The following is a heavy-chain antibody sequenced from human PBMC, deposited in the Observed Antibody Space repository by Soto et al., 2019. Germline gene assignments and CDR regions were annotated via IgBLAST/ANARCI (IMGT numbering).Heavy chain of an antibody. CDR1: GSIFGDYS. V-gene: IGHV3-64*01. CDR2: ISSIGGRT. J-gene: IGHJ6*03. Sequence: SLRASCTASGSIFGDYSILWSHQAHEKEMEYDSAISSIGGRTYYANSVKGRFTISRDNSKNPLYLQMGSLRAEDMAVYYCGRCRYSSGCYYYYYYMDVWGKGTTVTV. CDR3: GRCRYSSGCYYYYYYMDV. D-gene: IGHD6-19*01.